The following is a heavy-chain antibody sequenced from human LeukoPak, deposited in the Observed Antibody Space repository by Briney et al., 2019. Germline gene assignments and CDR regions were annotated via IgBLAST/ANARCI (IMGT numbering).Heavy chain of an antibody. V-gene: IGHV3-23*01. CDR3: ATCPDSSSWYGADY. J-gene: IGHJ4*02. CDR2: ISGSGGST. CDR1: GFTFSSYA. D-gene: IGHD6-13*01. Sequence: GGSLRLSCAASGFTFSSYAMSWVRQAPGKGPEWVSAISGSGGSTYYADSVKGRFTISRDNSKNTLYLQMNSLRAEDTGVYYCATCPDSSSWYGADYWGQGTLVTVSS.